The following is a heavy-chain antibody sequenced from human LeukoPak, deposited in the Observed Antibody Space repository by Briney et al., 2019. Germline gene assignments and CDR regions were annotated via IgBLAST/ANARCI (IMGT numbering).Heavy chain of an antibody. CDR1: GGSISGYY. Sequence: SETLSLTCTVSGGSISGYYWSWIRQPPGKGLEWVGYIYYSGSTNYNPSLKSRVTISVDTSKNQFSLKLSSVTAADTAVYYCARHRSGSYWRAFDIWGQGTMVTVSS. J-gene: IGHJ3*02. V-gene: IGHV4-59*08. CDR2: IYYSGST. D-gene: IGHD1-26*01. CDR3: ARHRSGSYWRAFDI.